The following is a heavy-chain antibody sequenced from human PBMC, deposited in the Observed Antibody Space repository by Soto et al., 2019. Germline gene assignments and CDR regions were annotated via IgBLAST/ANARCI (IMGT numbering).Heavy chain of an antibody. CDR2: ISGSGRST. V-gene: IGHV3-23*01. CDR3: AKDLRSGVAQITIDY. CDR1: GFTFSNYA. J-gene: IGHJ4*02. D-gene: IGHD3-3*01. Sequence: EVHLLESGGGLVQPGGSLRLSCAASGFTFSNYAMSWVRQAPGKGLEWVSSISGSGRSTYYADSVKGRFTVSRDNPENTLYLQMNSLRAEDTAVYYCAKDLRSGVAQITIDYWGQGTLVTVSS.